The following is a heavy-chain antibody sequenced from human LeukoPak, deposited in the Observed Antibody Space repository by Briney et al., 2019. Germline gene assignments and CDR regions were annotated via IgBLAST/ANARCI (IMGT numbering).Heavy chain of an antibody. Sequence: ASVKVSCKASGYTFTGYYMHWVRQAPGQGLERMGGIISIFNTANYAQKFQGRVTITADESTGTAYMELSSLRSEDTAVYYCARVVTPRYCSSTTCYWKGWFDPWGQGTLVTVSS. J-gene: IGHJ5*02. V-gene: IGHV1-69*13. CDR1: GYTFTGYY. CDR2: IISIFNTA. D-gene: IGHD2-2*01. CDR3: ARVVTPRYCSSTTCYWKGWFDP.